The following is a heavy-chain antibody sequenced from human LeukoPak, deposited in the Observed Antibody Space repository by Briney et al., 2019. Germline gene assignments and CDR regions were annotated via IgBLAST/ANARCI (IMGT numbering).Heavy chain of an antibody. CDR2: ISYDGSSK. Sequence: PGRSLRLSCAASGITFSSHGMHCVRQAPGKGLEWVAVISYDGSSKYYADSVKGRFTISGDNSKNTLYLQMNSLRAEDTAVYYCGKDYCSSTSCPLDYWGQGTLVTVSS. D-gene: IGHD2-2*01. J-gene: IGHJ4*02. V-gene: IGHV3-30*18. CDR3: GKDYCSSTSCPLDY. CDR1: GITFSSHG.